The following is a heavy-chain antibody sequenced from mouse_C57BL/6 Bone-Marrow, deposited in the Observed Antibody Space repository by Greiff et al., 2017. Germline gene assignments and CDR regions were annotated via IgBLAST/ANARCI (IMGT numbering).Heavy chain of an antibody. D-gene: IGHD2-3*01. Sequence: QVHVKQSGAELARPGASVKLSCKASGYTFTSYGISWVKQRTGQGLEWIGEIYPRSGNTYYNEKFKGKATLTADKSSSTAYMELRSLTSEDSAVYFCAGGWLPPYWGQGTLVTVSA. CDR2: IYPRSGNT. CDR3: AGGWLPPY. V-gene: IGHV1-81*01. J-gene: IGHJ3*01. CDR1: GYTFTSYG.